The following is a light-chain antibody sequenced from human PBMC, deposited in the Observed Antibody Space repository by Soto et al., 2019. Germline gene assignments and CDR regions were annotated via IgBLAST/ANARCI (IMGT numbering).Light chain of an antibody. CDR2: GAS. Sequence: EDVLTQSPGTLSLSPGVRATLSCRASQSVSSNFLAWYQQKPGQAPRLLIYGASKRATDIPARFSGSGSGTDFTLTISSLEPEDFAVYYCQHRSNWPGFGQGTRLEIK. CDR1: QSVSSN. V-gene: IGKV3-11*01. J-gene: IGKJ5*01. CDR3: QHRSNWPG.